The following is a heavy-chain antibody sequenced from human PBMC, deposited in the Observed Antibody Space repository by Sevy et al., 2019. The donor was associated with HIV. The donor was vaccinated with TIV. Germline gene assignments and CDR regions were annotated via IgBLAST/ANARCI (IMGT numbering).Heavy chain of an antibody. CDR2: ISGSGGDT. V-gene: IGHV3-23*01. CDR3: AKDIYGGWRSFDY. CDR1: GFTFSSYA. J-gene: IGHJ4*02. D-gene: IGHD5-12*01. Sequence: QLGGSLRLSCAASGFTFSSYAMSWVRQAPGKGLEWVATISGSGGDTFYADSVKGRFTISRDNSKNTLYVQMHSLRAEDTALYYCAKDIYGGWRSFDYWGQGTLVTVSS.